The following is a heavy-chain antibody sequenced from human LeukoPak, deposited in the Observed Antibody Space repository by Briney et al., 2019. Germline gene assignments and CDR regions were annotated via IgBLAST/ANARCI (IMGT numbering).Heavy chain of an antibody. Sequence: SETLSLTCAVYGGSFSDFYWSWIRQPPGKGLEWIGEINHSGSTNYNPSLKSRVTTSVDTSKNQFSLKLSSVTAADTAVYYCARRRGITRMVWFDPWGQGKLVTVSS. J-gene: IGHJ5*02. CDR1: GGSFSDFY. CDR2: INHSGST. CDR3: ARRRGITRMVWFDP. D-gene: IGHD3-16*01. V-gene: IGHV4-34*01.